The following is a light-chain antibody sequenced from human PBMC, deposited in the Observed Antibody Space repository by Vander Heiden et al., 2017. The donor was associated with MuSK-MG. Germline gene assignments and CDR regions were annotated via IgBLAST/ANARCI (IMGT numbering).Light chain of an antibody. CDR3: QQSDTSPWT. CDR2: AAS. J-gene: IGKJ1*01. V-gene: IGKV1-39*01. Sequence: DIQMTQPPSSLSASVGDGVTVTCRASQSISSYLNWYQQKPGKAPKLLIFAASTLQSGVPSRFSGSGSRADFTLTISSLQPEDFATYYSQQSDTSPWTFGQGTRLEIK. CDR1: QSISSY.